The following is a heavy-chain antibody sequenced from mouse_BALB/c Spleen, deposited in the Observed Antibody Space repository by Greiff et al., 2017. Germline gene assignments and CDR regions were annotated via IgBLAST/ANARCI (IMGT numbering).Heavy chain of an antibody. Sequence: QVTLKESGPGILQPSQTLSLTCSFSGFSLSTSGMGVSWLRQPSGKGLEWLAHIYWDDDKRYNPSLKSRLTISKDTSRNQVFLKITSVDTADTATYYCARRAPIYYGYDSNYFDYWGQGTTLTVSS. CDR1: GFSLSTSGMG. V-gene: IGHV8-12*01. D-gene: IGHD2-2*01. CDR3: ARRAPIYYGYDSNYFDY. CDR2: IYWDDDK. J-gene: IGHJ2*01.